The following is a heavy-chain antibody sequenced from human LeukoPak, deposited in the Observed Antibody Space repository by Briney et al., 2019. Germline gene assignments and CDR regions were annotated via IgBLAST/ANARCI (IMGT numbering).Heavy chain of an antibody. J-gene: IGHJ6*02. V-gene: IGHV1-18*01. Sequence: ASVKVSCKASGYTFTSYGISWVRQAPGQGLEWMGWISAHNGNTNYAQKLQGRVTMTTDTSTSTAYMELRSLRSDDTAVYYCASSSIVVVPAAMLVGGYYYGMDVWGQGTTVTVSS. D-gene: IGHD2-2*01. CDR1: GYTFTSYG. CDR2: ISAHNGNT. CDR3: ASSSIVVVPAAMLVGGYYYGMDV.